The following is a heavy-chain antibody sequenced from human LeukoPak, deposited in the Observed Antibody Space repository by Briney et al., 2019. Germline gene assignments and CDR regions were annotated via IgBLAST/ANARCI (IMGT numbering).Heavy chain of an antibody. D-gene: IGHD3-16*01. CDR2: ISSNGDNT. V-gene: IGHV3-64D*06. CDR3: VRGTFY. CDR1: GFTLSTYV. J-gene: IGHJ4*02. Sequence: GGSMTLSWSVFGFTLSTYVMHWVRPAPGKGLEYVSAISSNGDNTLYADSVKGRFTISRDNSKNTLYLQMSSLRADDTAVYYCVRGTFYWGQGTLSPSP.